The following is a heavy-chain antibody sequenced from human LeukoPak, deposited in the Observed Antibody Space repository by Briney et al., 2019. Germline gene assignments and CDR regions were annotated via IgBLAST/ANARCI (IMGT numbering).Heavy chain of an antibody. V-gene: IGHV3-23*01. D-gene: IGHD6-13*01. CDR1: GFTFSSYA. CDR2: ITGSGGST. CDR3: AKVPLIAAPKHFDY. Sequence: GGSLRLSCAASGFTFSSYAMSWVRQAPGKGLEWVSAITGSGGSTYYADSVKGRFTISRDNYKNTLYLQMNRLRAEDTAVYYCAKVPLIAAPKHFDYWGQGTLVTVSS. J-gene: IGHJ4*02.